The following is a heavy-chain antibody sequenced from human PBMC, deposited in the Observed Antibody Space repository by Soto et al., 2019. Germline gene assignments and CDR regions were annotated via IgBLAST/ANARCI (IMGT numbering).Heavy chain of an antibody. CDR1: GFTFTTYA. CDR3: AKDSYDSSGYPFEYNWFDL. J-gene: IGHJ5*02. Sequence: GGSLRLSCAASGFTFTTYAMIWVRQAPGKGLEWVSGISGSGGSTYYTDSVKGRFTISRDNSKNTLYLQMNSLRAEDTAVYYCAKDSYDSSGYPFEYNWFDLWGQWTLVTVSS. V-gene: IGHV3-23*01. D-gene: IGHD3-22*01. CDR2: ISGSGGST.